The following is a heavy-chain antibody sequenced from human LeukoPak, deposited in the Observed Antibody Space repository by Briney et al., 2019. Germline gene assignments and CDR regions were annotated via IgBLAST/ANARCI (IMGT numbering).Heavy chain of an antibody. Sequence: AGGSLRLSCAASGFIFDDHAMHWVRQAPGKGLEWASGISWDSDTSGYADSVKGRFTISRDNAKNSLYLQMNSLRAEDTALYYCTKDIAYYYDSSPYFDYWGQGTLVTVSS. J-gene: IGHJ4*02. CDR3: TKDIAYYYDSSPYFDY. CDR1: GFIFDDHA. D-gene: IGHD3-22*01. V-gene: IGHV3-9*01. CDR2: ISWDSDTS.